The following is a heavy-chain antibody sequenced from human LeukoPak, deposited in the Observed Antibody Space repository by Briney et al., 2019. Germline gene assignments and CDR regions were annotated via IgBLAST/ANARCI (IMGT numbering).Heavy chain of an antibody. CDR2: ISSSSSYI. Sequence: GGSLRLSCAASGFTFSSYSMNWVRRAPGKGLEWVSSISSSSSYIYYADSVKGRFTISRDNAKNSLYLQMNSLRAEDTAVYYCARARGYCSSTSCFSPDAFDIWGQGTMVTVSS. CDR3: ARARGYCSSTSCFSPDAFDI. D-gene: IGHD2-2*01. CDR1: GFTFSSYS. J-gene: IGHJ3*02. V-gene: IGHV3-21*01.